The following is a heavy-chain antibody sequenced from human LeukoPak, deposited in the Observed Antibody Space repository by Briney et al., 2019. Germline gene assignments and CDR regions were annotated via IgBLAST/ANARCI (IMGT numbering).Heavy chain of an antibody. CDR3: AKDRTRIQLWLFDY. V-gene: IGHV3-23*01. D-gene: IGHD5-18*01. CDR2: ISGSGGSI. Sequence: GGSLRLSCAASGVTFSSYAMSWVRQAPGRGLEWVSAISGSGGSIYYADSVKGRFTISRDNAKNTLYLQMNSLRAEDTAVYYCAKDRTRIQLWLFDYWGQGTLVTVSS. J-gene: IGHJ4*02. CDR1: GVTFSSYA.